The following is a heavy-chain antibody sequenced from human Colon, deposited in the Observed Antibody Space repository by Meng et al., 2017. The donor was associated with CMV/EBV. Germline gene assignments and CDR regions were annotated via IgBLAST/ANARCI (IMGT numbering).Heavy chain of an antibody. V-gene: IGHV3-20*04. J-gene: IGHJ4*02. D-gene: IGHD4-17*01. CDR2: INGNGGST. CDR1: GFTFDDYG. CDR3: ARGGNDYGDYFDY. Sequence: GESLKISCAASGFTFDDYGMSWVRQAPGKGLEWVSGINGNGGSTGYADSVKGRFTISRDNAKNSLYLQMNSLRAEDTALYYCARGGNDYGDYFDYWGQGTLVTVSS.